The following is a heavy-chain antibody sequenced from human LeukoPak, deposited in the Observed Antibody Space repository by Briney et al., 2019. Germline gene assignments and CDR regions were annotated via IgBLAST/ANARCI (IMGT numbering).Heavy chain of an antibody. CDR2: LSGSGAST. D-gene: IGHD6-13*01. V-gene: IGHV3-23*01. J-gene: IGHJ4*02. CDR3: AKIPDYSNTKPFDY. CDR1: GFTFSSYA. Sequence: GGSLRLSCAASGFTFSSYAMSWVRQAPGKGLEWVSTLSGSGASTYYADSVKGRFTISRDNSKNTLYLQMNSLRAEDTAVYYCAKIPDYSNTKPFDYWGQGTLVTVS.